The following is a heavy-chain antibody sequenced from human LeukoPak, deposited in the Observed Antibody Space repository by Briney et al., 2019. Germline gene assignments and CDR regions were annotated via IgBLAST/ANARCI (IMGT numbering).Heavy chain of an antibody. J-gene: IGHJ4*02. D-gene: IGHD4-17*01. CDR3: ARVVVALYGDYGSVDD. CDR1: GGSFSGYY. Sequence: SETLSLTCAVYGGSFSGYYWSWIRQPPGKGLEWVGEINHSESTNYNPSLKSRVTVSVDASKNQFSLKLSSVTAADTAVYYCARVVVALYGDYGSVDDWGQGTLVTVSS. V-gene: IGHV4-34*01. CDR2: INHSEST.